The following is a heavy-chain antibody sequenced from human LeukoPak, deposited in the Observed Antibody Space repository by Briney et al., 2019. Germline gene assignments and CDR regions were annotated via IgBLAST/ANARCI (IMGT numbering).Heavy chain of an antibody. Sequence: PGGSLRLSCAASGLTFSSYAMSWVRQAPGKGLEWVSAISGSGGSTYYADSVKGRFTISRDNSKNTLYLQMNSLRAEDTAVYYCAKDRSGWPEGMDVWGKGTTVTVSS. CDR2: ISGSGGST. V-gene: IGHV3-23*01. CDR3: AKDRSGWPEGMDV. J-gene: IGHJ6*04. D-gene: IGHD6-19*01. CDR1: GLTFSSYA.